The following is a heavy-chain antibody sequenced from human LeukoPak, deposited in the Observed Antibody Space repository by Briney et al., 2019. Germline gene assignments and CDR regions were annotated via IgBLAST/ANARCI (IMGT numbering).Heavy chain of an antibody. CDR2: IYYSGST. J-gene: IGHJ4*02. V-gene: IGHV4-59*01. Sequence: SETLSLTCTVSGRPMSTYYWSWIRQPPGKGLEWVGYIYYSGSTNYNPPLKSRVTLSVNTSKNQYSLKLSSVTAADAAVYYCARGVGSYYSLYYFDYWGQGTLVTVSS. CDR1: GRPMSTYY. CDR3: ARGVGSYYSLYYFDY. D-gene: IGHD1-26*01.